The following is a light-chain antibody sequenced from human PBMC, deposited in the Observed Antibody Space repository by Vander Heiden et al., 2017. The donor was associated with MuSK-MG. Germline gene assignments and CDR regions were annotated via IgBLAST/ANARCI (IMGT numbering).Light chain of an antibody. J-gene: IGLJ2*01. CDR1: TGTVTSGNY. Sequence: QTAVIPEPSLTGSPGGTVTLSCASSTGTVTSGNYPNWFQQKPGQAPRAGRERTRNRHAWTPGRGSGSLLGGKDVLTLSGVQPEDEAESDCLIYDGGGQVGFGGGNKLTVL. CDR3: LIYDGGGQVG. V-gene: IGLV7-43*01. CDR2: RTR.